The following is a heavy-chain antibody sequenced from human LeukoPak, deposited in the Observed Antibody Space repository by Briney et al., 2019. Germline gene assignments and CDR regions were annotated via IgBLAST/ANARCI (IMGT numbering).Heavy chain of an antibody. Sequence: SQTLSLTCAISGDSVSGNSAVAWNWLRQSPSRGLEWLGKTYYRSKWNNDYAVSVKSRMAINPDTSKNQFSLHLNSVTPEDTAVYYCARGRNSGLDYWGQGTLVTVSS. J-gene: IGHJ4*02. V-gene: IGHV6-1*01. CDR3: ARGRNSGLDY. D-gene: IGHD2/OR15-2a*01. CDR2: TYYRSKWNN. CDR1: GDSVSGNSAVA.